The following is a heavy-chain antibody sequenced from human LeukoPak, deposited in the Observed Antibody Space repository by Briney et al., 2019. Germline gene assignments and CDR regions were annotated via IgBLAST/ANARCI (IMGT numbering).Heavy chain of an antibody. CDR2: ISAYNGNT. CDR3: ARDDEYQLPMAGAFDI. J-gene: IGHJ3*02. D-gene: IGHD2-2*01. V-gene: IGHV1-18*01. Sequence: ASVKVSCKASGYTFTSYGISWVRQAPGQGLEWMGWISAYNGNTNYAQKLQGRVTMTTDTSTSTAYMELRSLRSDDTAVYCCARDDEYQLPMAGAFDIWGQGTMVTVSS. CDR1: GYTFTSYG.